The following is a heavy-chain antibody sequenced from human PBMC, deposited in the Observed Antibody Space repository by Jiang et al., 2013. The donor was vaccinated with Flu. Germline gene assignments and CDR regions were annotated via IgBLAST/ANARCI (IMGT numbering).Heavy chain of an antibody. J-gene: IGHJ4*02. D-gene: IGHD2/OR15-2a*01. CDR3: ARTPDYFPESGFDY. V-gene: IGHV4-59*08. CDR1: VAPSVVTT. CDR2: IYYSGST. Sequence: SLHLALSLVAPSVVTTGAGSGSPQEGTGVDWYIYYSGSTNYNPSLKSRVTISVDTSKNQFSLKLSSVTAADTAVYYCARTPDYFPESGFDYWGQGTLVTVSS.